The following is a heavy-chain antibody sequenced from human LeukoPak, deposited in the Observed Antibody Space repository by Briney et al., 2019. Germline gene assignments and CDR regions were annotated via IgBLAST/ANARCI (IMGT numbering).Heavy chain of an antibody. D-gene: IGHD2-2*01. CDR1: GYTFTSYD. V-gene: IGHV1-69*05. Sequence: GASVKVSCKASGYTFTSYDISWVRQAPGQGLEWMGGIIPIFGTANYAQKFQGRVTITTDESTSTAYMELSSLRSEDTAVYYCATKHEYCSSTSCRRLYYYYYMDVWGKGTTVTVSS. CDR2: IIPIFGTA. CDR3: ATKHEYCSSTSCRRLYYYYYMDV. J-gene: IGHJ6*03.